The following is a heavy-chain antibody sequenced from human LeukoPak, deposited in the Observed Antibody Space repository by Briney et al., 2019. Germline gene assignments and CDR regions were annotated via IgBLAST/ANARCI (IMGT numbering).Heavy chain of an antibody. CDR1: GGSLGTFY. V-gene: IGHV4-4*07. Sequence: SETLSLTCSVSGGSLGTFYWSWIRQSADEGLEYLGRIHPTGSTNYKPSLKSRFTMSIDTSRNQFSMTLQFVTAADTAVYFCARAHSGFYLDTWGQGTLVTVSS. D-gene: IGHD3-22*01. CDR3: ARAHSGFYLDT. J-gene: IGHJ4*02. CDR2: IHPTGST.